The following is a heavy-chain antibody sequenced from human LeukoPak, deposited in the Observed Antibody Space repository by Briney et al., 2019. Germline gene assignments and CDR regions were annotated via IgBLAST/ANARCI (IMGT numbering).Heavy chain of an antibody. CDR3: AREVDYYDSSGYSYFDY. V-gene: IGHV3-21*01. D-gene: IGHD3-22*01. CDR1: GFTFSTYN. J-gene: IGHJ4*02. CDR2: ISGSSSYI. Sequence: GGSLRLSCAASGFTFSTYNMNWVRQAPGKGLEWVSSISGSSSYIYYADSVKGRFTISRDNARNSLYLQMNSLRAEDTAVYYCAREVDYYDSSGYSYFDYWGQGTLVTVSS.